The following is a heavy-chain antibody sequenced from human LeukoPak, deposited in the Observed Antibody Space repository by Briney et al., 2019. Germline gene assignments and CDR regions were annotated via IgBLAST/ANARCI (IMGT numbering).Heavy chain of an antibody. CDR3: AKDRYASGTYYISI. CDR2: LSGSGGTT. J-gene: IGHJ4*02. Sequence: GGSLRLSCVASGFTFTSYAMSWVRQAPEKGLEWVSVLSGSGGTTDYADSVQGRFTISRDNSKNTLYLQMNSLRAEDTAVYYCAKDRYASGTYYISIWGQGTLVTAYS. D-gene: IGHD3-10*01. V-gene: IGHV3-23*01. CDR1: GFTFTSYA.